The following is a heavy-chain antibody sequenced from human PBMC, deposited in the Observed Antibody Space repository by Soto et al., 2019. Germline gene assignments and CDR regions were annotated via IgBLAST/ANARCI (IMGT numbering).Heavy chain of an antibody. J-gene: IGHJ6*02. V-gene: IGHV4-59*01. CDR1: GGSMRSYY. CDR3: ARDSTCCGLDV. CDR2: IFYNEKN. Sequence: QVELRESGPGLVKPSETLSLTCNVSGGSMRSYYWTWMRQSPGKGLEWLGNIFYNEKNNLNPPLKSRLSISVDTSKKKFSLMLSSVTAEDTAIYYCARDSTCCGLDVWGQGTTVTVSS. D-gene: IGHD2-21*01.